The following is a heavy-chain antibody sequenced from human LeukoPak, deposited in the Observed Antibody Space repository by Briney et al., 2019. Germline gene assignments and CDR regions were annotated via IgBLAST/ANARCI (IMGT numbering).Heavy chain of an antibody. CDR3: ARQTGTTRYGMDV. D-gene: IGHD1-7*01. Sequence: SETLSLTCTVSGGSISSYYWSWLRQPPGKGQEWIGYIYYSGSTNYNPSLKSRVTISVDTSKNQFSLKLSSVTAADTAVYYCARQTGTTRYGMDVWGQGTTVTVSS. CDR1: GGSISSYY. CDR2: IYYSGST. V-gene: IGHV4-59*08. J-gene: IGHJ6*02.